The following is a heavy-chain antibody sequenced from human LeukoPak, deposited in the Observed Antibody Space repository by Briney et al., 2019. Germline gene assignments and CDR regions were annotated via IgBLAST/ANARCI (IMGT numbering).Heavy chain of an antibody. CDR2: ISSSSSTI. Sequence: GGSLRLYCAASGFTFSSYSMNWVRQAPGKGLEWVSYISSSSSTIYYADSVKGRFTISRDNAKNSLYLQMNSLRDEDTAVYYCAREGYSKWNYYYGMDVWGQGTTVTVSS. CDR3: AREGYSKWNYYYGMDV. D-gene: IGHD1-26*01. CDR1: GFTFSSYS. J-gene: IGHJ6*02. V-gene: IGHV3-48*02.